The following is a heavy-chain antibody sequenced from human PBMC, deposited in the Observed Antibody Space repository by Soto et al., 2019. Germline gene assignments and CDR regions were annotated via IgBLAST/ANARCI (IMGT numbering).Heavy chain of an antibody. CDR3: ARVMGLRDCDYGVDAFDI. Sequence: QVQLVQSGAEVKKPGASVKVSCKASGYTFTSYGISWVRQAPGQGLEWMGWISAYNGNTNYAQKIQGRVTMTTDTATSTAYMELRSLRSDDTAVYYCARVMGLRDCDYGVDAFDIWCQGTMVTVSS. D-gene: IGHD4-17*01. CDR2: ISAYNGNT. CDR1: GYTFTSYG. J-gene: IGHJ3*02. V-gene: IGHV1-18*01.